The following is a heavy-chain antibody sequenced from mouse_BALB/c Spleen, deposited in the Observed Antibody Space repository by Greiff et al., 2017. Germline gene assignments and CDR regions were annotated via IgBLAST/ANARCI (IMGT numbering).Heavy chain of an antibody. CDR1: GYTFSSYW. V-gene: IGHV1-9*01. CDR3: ASGGLGLLLAMDY. CDR2: ILPGSGST. D-gene: IGHD4-1*01. Sequence: VQLQQSGAELMKPGASVKISCKATGYTFSSYWIEWVKQRPGHGLEWIGEILPGSGSTNYNEKFKGKATFTADTSSNTAYMQLSSLTSEDSAVYYCASGGLGLLLAMDYWGQGTSVTVSS. J-gene: IGHJ4*01.